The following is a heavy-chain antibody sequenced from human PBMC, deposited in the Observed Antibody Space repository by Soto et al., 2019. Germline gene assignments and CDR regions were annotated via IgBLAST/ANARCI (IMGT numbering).Heavy chain of an antibody. V-gene: IGHV1-18*01. J-gene: IGHJ4*02. Sequence: VPVNVSCEAAGYSLNFSGITWVRQAPGQGLEWMGWISGFNGNTNYAPDLQSRVTMTTGTSTSTAYMELRGLRSDDAAVDYCSRIGVSFGCQPPCFDLWGKG. CDR2: ISGFNGNT. D-gene: IGHD3-10*01. CDR1: GYSLNFSG. CDR3: SRIGVSFGCQPPCFDL.